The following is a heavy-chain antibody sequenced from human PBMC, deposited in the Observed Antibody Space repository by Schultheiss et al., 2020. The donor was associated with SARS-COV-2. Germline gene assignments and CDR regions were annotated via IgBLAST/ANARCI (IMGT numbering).Heavy chain of an antibody. V-gene: IGHV1-24*01. CDR2: FDPEDGET. J-gene: IGHJ4*02. CDR1: GYTLTELS. CDR3: ARGGFESIAADFDY. Sequence: ASVKVSCKVSGYTLTELSMHWVRQAPGKGLEWMGGFDPEDGETIYAQKFQGRVTMTEDTSTSTAYMELSSLRSEDTAVYYCARGGFESIAADFDYWGQGTLVTVSS. D-gene: IGHD6-6*01.